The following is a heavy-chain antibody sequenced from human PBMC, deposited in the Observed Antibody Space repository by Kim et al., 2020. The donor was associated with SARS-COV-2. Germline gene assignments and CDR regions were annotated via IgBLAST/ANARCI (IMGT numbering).Heavy chain of an antibody. CDR1: GYSFTSYW. Sequence: GESLKISCKGSGYSFTSYWIGWVRQMPGKGLEWMGIIYPGDSDTRYSPSFQGQVTISADKSISTAYLQWSSLKASDTAMYYCARQGTTVTTYFYYGMDVWGHGTTVTVSS. D-gene: IGHD4-17*01. J-gene: IGHJ6*02. CDR2: IYPGDSDT. V-gene: IGHV5-51*01. CDR3: ARQGTTVTTYFYYGMDV.